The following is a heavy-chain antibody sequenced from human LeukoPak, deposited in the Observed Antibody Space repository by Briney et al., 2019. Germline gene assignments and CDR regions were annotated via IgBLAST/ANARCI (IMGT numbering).Heavy chain of an antibody. D-gene: IGHD2-21*02. Sequence: ASVKVSCKASGYTFTNYDINWVRQATGQGLEWMGYVNPNSGSTGYAQNFQGRVTITRTTSISTAYMAVSGLRSDDTAVYYCARDPLPCGGDCYTNGAFDIWGQGTLVTVSS. J-gene: IGHJ3*02. CDR2: VNPNSGST. V-gene: IGHV1-8*03. CDR1: GYTFTNYD. CDR3: ARDPLPCGGDCYTNGAFDI.